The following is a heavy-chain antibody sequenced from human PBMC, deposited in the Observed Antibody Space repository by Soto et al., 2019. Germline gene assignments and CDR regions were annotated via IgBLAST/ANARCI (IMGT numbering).Heavy chain of an antibody. CDR3: TRQYYDILTGYYIYDAFDI. J-gene: IGHJ3*02. D-gene: IGHD3-9*01. CDR2: IRSKANSYAT. V-gene: IGHV3-73*01. Sequence: GGSLRLSCAASGFTFSGSAMHWVRQASGKGLEWVGRIRSKANSYATAYAASVKGRFTISRDDSTNTAYLQMNSLKTEDTAVYYCTRQYYDILTGYYIYDAFDIWGQGTMVTVSS. CDR1: GFTFSGSA.